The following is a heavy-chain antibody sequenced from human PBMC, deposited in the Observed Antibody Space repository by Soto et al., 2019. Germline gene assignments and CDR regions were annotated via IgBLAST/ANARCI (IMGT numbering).Heavy chain of an antibody. CDR2: IYYSGST. D-gene: IGHD3-3*01. J-gene: IGHJ6*02. CDR1: GGSISSGGYY. Sequence: SETLSRTGTVSGGSISSGGYYWSWIRQHPGKGLEWIGYIYYSGSTYYNPSLKSRVTISVDTSKNQFSLKLSSVTAADTAVYYCARVPTWSGYLFRYYYGMDVWGQGTTVT. CDR3: ARVPTWSGYLFRYYYGMDV. V-gene: IGHV4-31*02.